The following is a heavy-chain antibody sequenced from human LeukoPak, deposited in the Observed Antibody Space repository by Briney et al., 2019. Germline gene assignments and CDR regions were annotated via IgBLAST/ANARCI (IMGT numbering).Heavy chain of an antibody. V-gene: IGHV1-69*04. Sequence: SVNVSCKASGGTFSSYAISWVRQAPGQGLEWMGRIIPILGIANYAQKFQGRVTITADKSTSTAYMELSSLRSEDTAVYYCARDMSGQTYYDFWSGYSRPRYNWFDPWGQGTLVTVSS. D-gene: IGHD3-3*01. CDR2: IIPILGIA. J-gene: IGHJ5*02. CDR1: GGTFSSYA. CDR3: ARDMSGQTYYDFWSGYSRPRYNWFDP.